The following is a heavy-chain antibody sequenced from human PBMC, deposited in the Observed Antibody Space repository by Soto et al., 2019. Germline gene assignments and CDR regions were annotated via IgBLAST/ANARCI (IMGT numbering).Heavy chain of an antibody. CDR3: ARGPELEYQLLRTLYYYYYMDV. Sequence: ASVKVSCKASGYTFTSYDINWVRQATGQGLEWMGWMNPNSGNTGYAQKFQGRVTMTRNTSISTAYMELSSLRSEDTAVYYCARGPELEYQLLRTLYYYYYMDVWGKGTTVTVSS. D-gene: IGHD2-2*01. J-gene: IGHJ6*03. CDR2: MNPNSGNT. V-gene: IGHV1-8*01. CDR1: GYTFTSYD.